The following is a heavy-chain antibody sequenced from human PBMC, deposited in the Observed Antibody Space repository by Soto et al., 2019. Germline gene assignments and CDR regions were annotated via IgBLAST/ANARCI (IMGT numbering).Heavy chain of an antibody. D-gene: IGHD3-10*01. V-gene: IGHV3-23*01. J-gene: IGHJ4*02. CDR3: AKGGGNYLDY. Sequence: GGSLRLSCAASGFTFSNYGMTWARQVSGKGLEWVSTIISSGIDTYLADSVKGRFAISRDNAKNTLYLQMNSLRTDDTAVYYCAKGGGNYLDYWGQGTVVTVSS. CDR2: IISSGIDT. CDR1: GFTFSNYG.